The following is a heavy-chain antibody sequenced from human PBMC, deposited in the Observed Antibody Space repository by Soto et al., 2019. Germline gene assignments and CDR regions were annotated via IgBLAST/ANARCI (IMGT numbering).Heavy chain of an antibody. V-gene: IGHV1-69*13. D-gene: IGHD5-12*01. CDR1: GGTFSSYA. CDR3: AICLRNFVHIDSFDY. Sequence: SVKVSCKASGGTFSSYAISWVRQAPGQGLEWMGGIIPIFGTANYAQKFQGRVTITADESTSTAYMELSSLRSEDTAVYYCAICLRNFVHIDSFDYWGQGTLVTVSS. J-gene: IGHJ4*02. CDR2: IIPIFGTA.